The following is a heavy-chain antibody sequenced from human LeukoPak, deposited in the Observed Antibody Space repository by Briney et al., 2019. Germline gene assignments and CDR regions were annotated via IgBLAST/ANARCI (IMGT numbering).Heavy chain of an antibody. J-gene: IGHJ4*02. CDR3: ARDAGPAFGGAFDL. CDR2: IKPKKGDT. D-gene: IGHD3-3*01. V-gene: IGHV1-2*02. CDR1: GYTFNDYH. Sequence: GASVKDSCMASGYTFNDYHIHCLRQAPGHGLEWLGWIKPKKGDTGYSETIEGRVTMTRDTSISTVYMELRSLKSDDAAVYYCARDAGPAFGGAFDLWGLGTLVTVSS.